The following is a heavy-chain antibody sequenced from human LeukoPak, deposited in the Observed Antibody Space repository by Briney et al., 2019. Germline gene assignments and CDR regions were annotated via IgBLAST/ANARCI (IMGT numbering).Heavy chain of an antibody. V-gene: IGHV3-30*02. J-gene: IGHJ4*02. D-gene: IGHD1-1*01. CDR3: AKKGDNWDYFDY. CDR2: IRFDGGKK. CDR1: GFIFNTFG. Sequence: GGSLRLSCAASGFIFNTFGMHWVRQAPGRGLEWVAYIRFDGGKKDYADSVKGRFTISRDNSKNTLYLQMNSLRPEDTAAYYCAKKGDNWDYFDYWGQGTLVTVSP.